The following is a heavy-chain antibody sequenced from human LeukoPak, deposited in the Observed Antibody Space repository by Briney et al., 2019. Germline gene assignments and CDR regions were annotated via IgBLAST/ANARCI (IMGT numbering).Heavy chain of an antibody. D-gene: IGHD4-23*01. Sequence: SETLSLTCTVSGYSISSGYYWGWIRQPPGKGLEWIGSIYHSGSTYYNPSLKSRVTISVDTSKNQFSLKLSSVTAADTAVYYCAREIGAYGGTSGYFDYWGQGTLVTVSS. CDR3: AREIGAYGGTSGYFDY. CDR1: GYSISSGYY. V-gene: IGHV4-38-2*02. CDR2: IYHSGST. J-gene: IGHJ4*02.